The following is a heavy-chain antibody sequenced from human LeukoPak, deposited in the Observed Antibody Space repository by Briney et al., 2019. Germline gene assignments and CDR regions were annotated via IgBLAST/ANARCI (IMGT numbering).Heavy chain of an antibody. J-gene: IGHJ3*02. Sequence: SVKVSCKASGGTFSSYAISWVRQAPGQGLEWMGGIIPIFGTANYAQKFQGRVTITTDESTSTAYMELSSLRSEDTAVYYCASPPPYYYDSSGYRDERDAFDIRGQGTMVTVSS. CDR1: GGTFSSYA. V-gene: IGHV1-69*05. CDR2: IIPIFGTA. CDR3: ASPPPYYYDSSGYRDERDAFDI. D-gene: IGHD3-22*01.